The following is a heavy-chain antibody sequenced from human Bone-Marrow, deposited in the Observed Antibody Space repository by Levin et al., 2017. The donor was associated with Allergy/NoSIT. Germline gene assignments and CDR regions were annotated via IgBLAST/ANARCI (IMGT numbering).Heavy chain of an antibody. CDR2: IKQDGSEK. V-gene: IGHV3-7*03. Sequence: GESLKISCAASGFTFSSYWMSWVRQAPGKGLEWVANIKQDGSEKYYVDSVKGRFTISRDNAKNSLYLQMNSLRAEDTAVYYCARDLVGGYDFWSGYYPLDYWGQGTLVTVSS. D-gene: IGHD3-3*01. J-gene: IGHJ4*02. CDR1: GFTFSSYW. CDR3: ARDLVGGYDFWSGYYPLDY.